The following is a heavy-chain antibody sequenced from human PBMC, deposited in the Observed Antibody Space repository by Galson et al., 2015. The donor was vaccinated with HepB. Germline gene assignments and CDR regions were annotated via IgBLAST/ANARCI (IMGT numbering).Heavy chain of an antibody. CDR1: GFTFSSYG. CDR2: MSYDGSNK. V-gene: IGHV3-30*18. D-gene: IGHD2-2*01. Sequence: SLRLSCKASGFTFSSYGMHWVRQAPGQGLEWVAVMSYDGSNKYYADSVQGRFTITRDTSKNTLYLQMNSLRAEDTAVYYCAKDPQLLVWTPCHAPGYWGQGTLVTVSS. J-gene: IGHJ4*02. CDR3: AKDPQLLVWTPCHAPGY.